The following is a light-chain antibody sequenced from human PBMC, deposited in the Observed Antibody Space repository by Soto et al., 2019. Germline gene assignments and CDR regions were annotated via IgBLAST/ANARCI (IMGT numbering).Light chain of an antibody. V-gene: IGKV3-20*01. Sequence: EIVLTQSPGTLSLSPGERATLSCMASQSVSRSYLAWYQQKPGQAPRLLIYGASSRATGIPDRFSGSGAGTDCTRTISRLEPEDFAVYYCQQYGDSPWTFGQWTQVDI. CDR3: QQYGDSPWT. CDR2: GAS. CDR1: QSVSRSY. J-gene: IGKJ1*01.